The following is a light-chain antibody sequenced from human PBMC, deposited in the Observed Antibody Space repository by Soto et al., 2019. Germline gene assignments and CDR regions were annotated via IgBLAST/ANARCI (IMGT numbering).Light chain of an antibody. CDR3: HQYATSPFT. V-gene: IGKV3-20*01. J-gene: IGKJ2*01. CDR2: GTS. CDR1: ETIGRAY. Sequence: IVLTQSPGTVSLSPGERATLSCRASETIGRAYFAWYQHRPGRTPRLVLSGTSNRAAGIPDRFGGSGSGADFTLTISVVEPEDSAVYYCHQYATSPFTFGQGTKLEIK.